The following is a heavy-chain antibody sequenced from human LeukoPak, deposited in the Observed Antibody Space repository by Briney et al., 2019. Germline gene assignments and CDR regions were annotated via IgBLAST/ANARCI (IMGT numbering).Heavy chain of an antibody. D-gene: IGHD6-19*01. CDR2: IYYSGST. CDR3: ARHGYSSGSLAWFDP. CDR1: GGSISTYY. V-gene: IGHV4-59*08. J-gene: IGHJ5*02. Sequence: PSETLSLTCTVSGGSISTYYWSWIRQPPGKGLEWMGYIYYSGSTYYNPSLKSRVTISVHTPKNQFSLKLSSVTAADTAVYYCARHGYSSGSLAWFDPWGQGTQVTVSS.